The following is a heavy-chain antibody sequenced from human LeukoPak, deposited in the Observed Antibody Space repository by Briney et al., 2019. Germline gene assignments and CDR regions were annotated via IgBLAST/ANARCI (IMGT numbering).Heavy chain of an antibody. V-gene: IGHV4-4*09. D-gene: IGHD3-22*01. CDR1: GGSISSYY. CDR2: IYTSGST. CDR3: ARQAEGYYDSSGYSPLAYYYYYYYMDV. J-gene: IGHJ6*03. Sequence: PSETLSLTCTVPGGSISSYYWSWIRQPPGKGLEWIGYIYTSGSTNYNPSLKSRVTISVDTSKNQFSLKLSSVTAADTAVYYCARQAEGYYDSSGYSPLAYYYYYYYMDVWGKGTTVTVSS.